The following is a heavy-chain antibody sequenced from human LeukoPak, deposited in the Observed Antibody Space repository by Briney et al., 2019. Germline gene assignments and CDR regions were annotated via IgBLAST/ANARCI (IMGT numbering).Heavy chain of an antibody. CDR1: GGSIRSYY. J-gene: IGHJ2*01. CDR3: ARGRDDYVWGSYRQKNWYLDL. V-gene: IGHV4-59*01. CDR2: IYDSGTT. D-gene: IGHD3-16*02. Sequence: SETLSLTCIVSGGSIRSYYWSWIRQPPGNGLEWIGYIYDSGTTNYNPSLKSRVTISLDTSKNQFSLKLSSVTAADTAVYYCARGRDDYVWGSYRQKNWYLDLWGRGTVVTVSS.